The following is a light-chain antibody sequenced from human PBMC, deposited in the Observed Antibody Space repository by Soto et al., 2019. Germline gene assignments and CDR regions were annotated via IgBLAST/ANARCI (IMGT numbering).Light chain of an antibody. CDR1: QSVSSW. CDR3: QQYHVFWT. CDR2: DAS. V-gene: IGKV1-5*01. Sequence: DIQRIQSPSILTSSVGDRVTITSRASQSVSSWLAWSQPXPGQAPKILIYDASTSTSGVPSRLSGSGSGTEFTLTISRLPPEDSATDYCQQYHVFWTFGQGTKVDIK. J-gene: IGKJ1*01.